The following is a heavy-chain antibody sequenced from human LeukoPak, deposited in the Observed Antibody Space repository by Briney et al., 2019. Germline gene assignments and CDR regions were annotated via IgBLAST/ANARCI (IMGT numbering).Heavy chain of an antibody. Sequence: SVKVSCKASGGTFSSYAISWVRQAPGQGLEWMGGIIPIFGTANYAQKFQGRVTITADESTSTAYMELSSLRSEDTAVYYCASSDYGDYGYYYYGMDVWGQGTTVTVSS. D-gene: IGHD4-17*01. J-gene: IGHJ6*02. V-gene: IGHV1-69*13. CDR2: IIPIFGTA. CDR1: GGTFSSYA. CDR3: ASSDYGDYGYYYYGMDV.